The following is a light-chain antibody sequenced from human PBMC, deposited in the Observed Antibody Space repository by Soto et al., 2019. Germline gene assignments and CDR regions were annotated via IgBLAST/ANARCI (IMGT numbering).Light chain of an antibody. Sequence: QSALTQPPSASGSPGQSVTISCSGTKNDIGVYDFVSWYQHHPGKAPRLIIYEVVQRPSGVPDRFSGSKSGTSASLAITGLQAEDEADYYCQSYDSSLSGPWVFGGGTKLTVL. CDR2: EVV. CDR1: KNDIGVYDF. V-gene: IGLV2-8*01. CDR3: QSYDSSLSGPWV. J-gene: IGLJ3*02.